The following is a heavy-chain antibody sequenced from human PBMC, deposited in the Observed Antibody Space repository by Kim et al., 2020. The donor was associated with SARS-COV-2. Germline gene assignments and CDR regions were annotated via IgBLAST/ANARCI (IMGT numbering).Heavy chain of an antibody. D-gene: IGHD6-19*01. J-gene: IGHJ4*02. Sequence: GGSLRLSCVASGFRIRNYGMHWVRQAPGKGLEWVALLSHDGTKQDYADSVKGRFTISRDTSKNTVFLDMNSLRVEDTAEYFCATCSNGWYGVPFDHWGLGTLVTVSS. CDR3: ATCSNGWYGVPFDH. CDR1: GFRIRNYG. CDR2: LSHDGTKQ. V-gene: IGHV3-33*03.